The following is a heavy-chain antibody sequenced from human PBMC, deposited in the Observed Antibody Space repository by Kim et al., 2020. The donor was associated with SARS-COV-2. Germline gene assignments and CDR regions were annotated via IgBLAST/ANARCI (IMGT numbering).Heavy chain of an antibody. CDR3: ARSLGSEYSSSSYWYFDL. CDR1: GYSFTSYW. V-gene: IGHV5-51*01. CDR2: IYPGDSDT. Sequence: GESLKISCKGSGYSFTSYWIGWVRQMPGKGLEWIGIIYPGDSDTRYSPSFQGQVTISADKSISTAYLQWSSLKASDTAMYYCARSLGSEYSSSSYWYFDLWGRGTLVTVSS. D-gene: IGHD6-6*01. J-gene: IGHJ2*01.